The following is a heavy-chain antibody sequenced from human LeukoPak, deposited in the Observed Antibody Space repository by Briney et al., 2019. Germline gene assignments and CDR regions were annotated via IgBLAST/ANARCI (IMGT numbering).Heavy chain of an antibody. J-gene: IGHJ6*02. Sequence: PSETLSLTCAVYGGSFSGYYWSWIRQPPGKGLEWIGEINHSGSTNYNPSLKSQVTISVDTSKNQFSLKLSSVTAADTAVYYCAGGYCSSTSCSVEAYYYYGMDVWGQGTTVTVSS. CDR1: GGSFSGYY. CDR3: AGGYCSSTSCSVEAYYYYGMDV. D-gene: IGHD2-2*01. CDR2: INHSGST. V-gene: IGHV4-34*01.